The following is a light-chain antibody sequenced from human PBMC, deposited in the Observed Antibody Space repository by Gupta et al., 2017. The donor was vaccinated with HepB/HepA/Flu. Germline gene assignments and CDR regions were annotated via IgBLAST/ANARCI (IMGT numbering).Light chain of an antibody. J-gene: IGKJ1*01. CDR1: QSSFYSSKNRNY. CDR2: WAS. CDR3: QQEDDIPWT. Sequence: DIVMTQSPDSLTVSLGERATINCKSSQSSFYSSKNRNYLAWYQHKSGQPPKLLIYWASTRESGVPDRFSGRGSGTDFTLTISSRQAEDVAVYYCQQEDDIPWTFGQGTKVEI. V-gene: IGKV4-1*01.